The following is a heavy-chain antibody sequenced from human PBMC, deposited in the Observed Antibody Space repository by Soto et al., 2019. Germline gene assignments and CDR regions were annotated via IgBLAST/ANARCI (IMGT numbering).Heavy chain of an antibody. Sequence: GGSLRLSCAASGFTFSDHYMDWVRQAPGKGLEWVGRTRNKANSYTTEYAASVKGRFTISRDDSKNSLYLQMNSLKTEDTAVYYCARSPIYYYYGMDVWGQGTTVTVSS. J-gene: IGHJ6*02. CDR1: GFTFSDHY. CDR2: TRNKANSYTT. V-gene: IGHV3-72*01. CDR3: ARSPIYYYYGMDV.